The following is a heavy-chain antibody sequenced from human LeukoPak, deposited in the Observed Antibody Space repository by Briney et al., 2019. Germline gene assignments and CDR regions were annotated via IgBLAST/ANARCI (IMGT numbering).Heavy chain of an antibody. J-gene: IGHJ4*02. CDR3: ARDLRPIGSYYYGSGNPRY. V-gene: IGHV1-2*02. D-gene: IGHD3-10*01. CDR1: GYTFTGYY. Sequence: ASVKVSCKASGYTFTGYYMHWVRQAPGQGLEWMGWINPNSGGTNYAQKFQGRVTMTRDTSISTAYMELSRLRSDDTAVYYCARDLRPIGSYYYGSGNPRYWGQGTLVTVSS. CDR2: INPNSGGT.